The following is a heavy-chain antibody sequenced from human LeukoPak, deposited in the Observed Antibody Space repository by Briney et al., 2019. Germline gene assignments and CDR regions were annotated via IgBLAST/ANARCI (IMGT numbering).Heavy chain of an antibody. D-gene: IGHD3-3*01. CDR2: MNPNSGNT. CDR3: ARGRYYDFWSGYENYYYYGMDV. V-gene: IGHV1-8*01. J-gene: IGHJ6*02. Sequence: GASVKVSCKASGYTFTSYDINCVRQATGQGLEWMGWMNPNSGNTGYAQKFQGRVTMTRNTSISTAYMELSSLRSEDTAVYYCARGRYYDFWSGYENYYYYGMDVWGQGTTVTVSS. CDR1: GYTFTSYD.